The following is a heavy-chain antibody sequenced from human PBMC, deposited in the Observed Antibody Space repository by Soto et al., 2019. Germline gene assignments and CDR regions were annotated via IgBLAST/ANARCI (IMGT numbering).Heavy chain of an antibody. V-gene: IGHV4-4*07. CDR2: IYTSGST. J-gene: IGHJ5*02. CDR3: ARDFVQQQLVKAPWFDP. Sequence: LETLSLTCTVSGGSISSYYWSWIRQPAGKGLEWIGRIYTSGSTNYNPSLKSRVTMSVDTSKNQFSLKLSSVTAADTAVYYCARDFVQQQLVKAPWFDPWGQGTLVTVSS. D-gene: IGHD6-13*01. CDR1: GGSISSYY.